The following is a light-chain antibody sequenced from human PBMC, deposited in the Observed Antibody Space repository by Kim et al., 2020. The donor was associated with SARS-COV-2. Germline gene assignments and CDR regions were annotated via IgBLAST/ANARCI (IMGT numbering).Light chain of an antibody. CDR1: QSIITY. V-gene: IGKV1-39*01. Sequence: DIQMTQSPSSLSASVGDRVTITCRASQSIITYLNWYQQKPGKAPKLLIYAASSLASGVPSRFSGSGSGTDFALTISSLQPEDFATYYCQQGYSTFGQGTKLEI. J-gene: IGKJ2*01. CDR2: AAS. CDR3: QQGYST.